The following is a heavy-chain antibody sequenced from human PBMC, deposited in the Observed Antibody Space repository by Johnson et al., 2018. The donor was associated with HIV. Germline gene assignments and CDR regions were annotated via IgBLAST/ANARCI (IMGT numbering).Heavy chain of an antibody. Sequence: VQLVESGGGLVQPGGSLRLSCAASGFTVSSYYMNWVRQAPGKGLEWVSAIGTAGDTYYPGSVKGRFTISRENAKNSLYLQMNSLRAEDTAVYYCARDPTDYYDSSGYIQGGAFDIWGQGTMVTVSS. CDR3: ARDPTDYYDSSGYIQGGAFDI. CDR1: GFTVSSYY. V-gene: IGHV3-13*01. D-gene: IGHD3-22*01. CDR2: IGTAGDT. J-gene: IGHJ3*02.